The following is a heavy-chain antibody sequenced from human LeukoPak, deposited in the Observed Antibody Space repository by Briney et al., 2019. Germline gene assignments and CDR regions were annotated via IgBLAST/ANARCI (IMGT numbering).Heavy chain of an antibody. J-gene: IGHJ4*02. CDR2: INHSGST. Sequence: PSETLSLTCAVYGGSFSGYYWSWIRQPQGKGLEWIGEINHSGSTNYNPSLKSRVTISVDTSKNQFSLKLSSVTAADTAVYYCARGLLYNYWGQGTLVTVSS. CDR3: ARGLLYNY. D-gene: IGHD2-2*02. CDR1: GGSFSGYY. V-gene: IGHV4-34*01.